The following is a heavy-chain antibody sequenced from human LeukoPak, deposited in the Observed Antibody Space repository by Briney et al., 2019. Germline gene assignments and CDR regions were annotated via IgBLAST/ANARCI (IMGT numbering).Heavy chain of an antibody. V-gene: IGHV3-53*01. CDR3: ARETSITIFGVVESWFDP. CDR2: IYSGGST. D-gene: IGHD3-3*01. Sequence: GGSLRLSCAASGFTFSSYAMSWVRQAPGKGLEWVSVIYSGGSTYYADSVKGRFTISRDNSKNTLYLQMNSLRAEDTAVYYCARETSITIFGVVESWFDPWGQGTLVTVSS. J-gene: IGHJ5*02. CDR1: GFTFSSYA.